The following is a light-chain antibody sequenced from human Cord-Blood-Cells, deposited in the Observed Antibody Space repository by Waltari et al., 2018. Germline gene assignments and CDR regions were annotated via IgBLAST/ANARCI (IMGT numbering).Light chain of an antibody. CDR2: EVR. V-gene: IGLV2-23*02. CDR1: SSDVGSYNL. Sequence: QSALTQPASVSGSPGQSITISCTGTSSDVGSYNLVSWYQQHPGKAPKLMIYEVRKRPSGVSNRFSGSKSGNTASLTISGLQAEYEADYYCCSYAGSNYVFGTGTKVTVL. CDR3: CSYAGSNYV. J-gene: IGLJ1*01.